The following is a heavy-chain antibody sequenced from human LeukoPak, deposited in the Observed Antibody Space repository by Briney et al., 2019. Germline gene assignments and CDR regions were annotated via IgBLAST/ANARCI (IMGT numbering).Heavy chain of an antibody. Sequence: SETLSLTXTVSGGSISSYYWSWIRQPAGKGLEWIGRIYTSGSTNYNPSLKSRVTMSVDTSKNQFSLKLSSVTAADTAVYYCARGPHYDFWSGYWLDPWGQGTLVTVSS. V-gene: IGHV4-4*07. CDR3: ARGPHYDFWSGYWLDP. J-gene: IGHJ5*02. CDR2: IYTSGST. D-gene: IGHD3-3*01. CDR1: GGSISSYY.